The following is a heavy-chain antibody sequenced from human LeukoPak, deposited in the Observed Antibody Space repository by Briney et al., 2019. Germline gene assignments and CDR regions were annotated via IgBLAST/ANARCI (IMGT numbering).Heavy chain of an antibody. CDR1: GFTFSSYA. CDR3: ATFPYYFDSSGSYYFDF. CDR2: IRYDGTNK. V-gene: IGHV3-30*04. D-gene: IGHD3-22*01. Sequence: PGGSLRLSCVASGFTFSSYAMHWVRQAPGKGLEWVAFIRYDGTNKYYADSVKGRFTISRDNSKNTLYLQMNSLRAEDTAVFYCATFPYYFDSSGSYYFDFWGQGTLVTVSS. J-gene: IGHJ4*02.